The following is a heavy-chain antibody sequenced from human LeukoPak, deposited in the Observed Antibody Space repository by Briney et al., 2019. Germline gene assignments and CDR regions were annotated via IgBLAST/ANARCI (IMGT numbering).Heavy chain of an antibody. CDR1: AYTFTVNS. CDR3: AAAPAFDYGMIVDY. D-gene: IGHD4-17*01. CDR2: INLNSGGT. J-gene: IGHJ4*02. Sequence: ASVKVSCRCSAYTFTVNSIHWVWQAPGQGLQWMGWINLNSGGTNYAQKFQGRVTMTRVTSPSTAYMELRRLRSDDTAVYYCAAAPAFDYGMIVDYWGQGTLVTVSS. V-gene: IGHV1-2*02.